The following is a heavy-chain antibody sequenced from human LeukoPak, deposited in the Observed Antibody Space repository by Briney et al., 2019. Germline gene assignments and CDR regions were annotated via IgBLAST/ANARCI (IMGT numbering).Heavy chain of an antibody. D-gene: IGHD6-6*01. J-gene: IGHJ4*02. V-gene: IGHV4-31*03. CDR2: MYDTGST. Sequence: SQTLSLTCTVSGDSIASGGSYWTWLRQHPGRGLEWFGDMYDTGSTFYNPSLKSRLTLSVDTSKNQFSLKLTSMTAADTAVYFCARAVPEFSTWGQGTLVTVSS. CDR3: ARAVPEFST. CDR1: GDSIASGGSY.